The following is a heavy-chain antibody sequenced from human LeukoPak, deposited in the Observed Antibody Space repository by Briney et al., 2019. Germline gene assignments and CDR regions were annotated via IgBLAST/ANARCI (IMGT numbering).Heavy chain of an antibody. V-gene: IGHV4-59*01. CDR1: GGSISSYY. CDR3: ARDRTSYDY. CDR2: IYYSGST. Sequence: SETLSLTCTVSGGSISSYYWSWIRQPPGKGLEWIGYIYYSGSTNYNPSLKSRVTISVDTSKNQFSLKLSSVTAADTAVYYCARDRTSYDYWGQGTLVTVSS. D-gene: IGHD1-14*01. J-gene: IGHJ4*02.